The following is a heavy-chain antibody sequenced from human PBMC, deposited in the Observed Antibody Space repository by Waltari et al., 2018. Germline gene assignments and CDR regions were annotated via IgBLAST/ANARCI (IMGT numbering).Heavy chain of an antibody. CDR1: GTTFTGYY. J-gene: IGHJ4*02. Sequence: QVQLVQSGAEVKKPGASVKVSCKASGTTFTGYYMHWVRQAPGQGLEWRGRINPNSGGTNDAQKFQGRVTMTRDTSISTAYMELSRLRSDDTAVYYCAREYWGWGYFDYWGQGTLVTVSS. D-gene: IGHD7-27*01. CDR2: INPNSGGT. V-gene: IGHV1-2*06. CDR3: AREYWGWGYFDY.